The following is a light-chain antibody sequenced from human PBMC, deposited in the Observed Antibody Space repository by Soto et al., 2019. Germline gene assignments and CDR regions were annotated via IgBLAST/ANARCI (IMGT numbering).Light chain of an antibody. CDR1: QGVSRH. Sequence: EIVLTQYPGTLSLSPGERATLSCRASQGVSRHLAWYQQKPGQAPRLLIYDATTRATGIPARFSGSGSGTDCTLTISSLEPEDFAVYYCQQRRNWPITFGQGTRLEIK. CDR3: QQRRNWPIT. J-gene: IGKJ5*01. CDR2: DAT. V-gene: IGKV3-11*01.